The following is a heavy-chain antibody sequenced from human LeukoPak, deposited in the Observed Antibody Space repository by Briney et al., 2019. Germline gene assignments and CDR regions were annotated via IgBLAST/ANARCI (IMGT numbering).Heavy chain of an antibody. CDR3: AKFSGSYFSSPNDAFDI. D-gene: IGHD1-26*01. CDR1: GFTFSGYA. Sequence: GGSLRLSCAASGFTFSGYAMSWVRQAPGKGLEWVSAISGSGGSTYYADSVKGRFTISRDNSKNTLYLQMNSLRAEDTAVYYCAKFSGSYFSSPNDAFDIWGQGTMVTVSS. CDR2: ISGSGGST. V-gene: IGHV3-23*01. J-gene: IGHJ3*02.